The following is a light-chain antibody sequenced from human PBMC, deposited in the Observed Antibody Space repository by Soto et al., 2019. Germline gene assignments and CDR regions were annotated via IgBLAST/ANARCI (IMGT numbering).Light chain of an antibody. CDR1: QDISSF. V-gene: IGKV1-33*01. CDR2: DAS. CDR3: QHHANVPWT. Sequence: DIQMTQSPASMSASVGDRVTITCQASQDISSFLNWYQQKPGKAPKFLISDASNLETGVPSRFSGSGSGTEFTFSIASLQPEDIGTYYCQHHANVPWTFGQGTKVEIK. J-gene: IGKJ1*01.